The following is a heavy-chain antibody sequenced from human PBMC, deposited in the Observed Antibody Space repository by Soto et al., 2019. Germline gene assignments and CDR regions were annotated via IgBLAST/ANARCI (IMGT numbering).Heavy chain of an antibody. CDR3: ARGGVSTRTFDY. J-gene: IGHJ4*02. CDR2: IHPSDSDT. D-gene: IGHD3-3*01. Sequence: GESLKISCKGSGYNFAGYWIAWVRQMPGKGLELMGIIHPSDSDTRYRPSFRGQVTISADKSISSAYLQWSSLRASDTAMYYCARGGVSTRTFDYWGQGTPVTVSS. V-gene: IGHV5-51*01. CDR1: GYNFAGYW.